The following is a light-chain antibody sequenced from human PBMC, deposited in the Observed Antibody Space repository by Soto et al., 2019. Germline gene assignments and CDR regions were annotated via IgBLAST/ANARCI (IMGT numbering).Light chain of an antibody. CDR3: KQSYSTPPWT. Sequence: DIQMTQSPSSLSASVGDRVTITCRASQSIVTYLNWYLQKPGKAPKLLIYAASNLQSGVPSRFSGSGSGTDFTLTISSLQPEDFATYFCKQSYSTPPWTFGQGTKVEIX. CDR2: AAS. CDR1: QSIVTY. J-gene: IGKJ1*01. V-gene: IGKV1-39*01.